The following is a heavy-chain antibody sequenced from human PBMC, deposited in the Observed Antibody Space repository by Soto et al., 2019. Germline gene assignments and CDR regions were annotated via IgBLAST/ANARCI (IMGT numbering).Heavy chain of an antibody. V-gene: IGHV6-1*01. CDR3: ARDPPDFHSAFDY. CDR1: VDSVSSNSAA. CDR2: TYYRSKWYN. Sequence: SQTLSLSCAISVDSVSSNSAAWNCIRQSPSRGLEWLGRTYYRSKWYNDYAVSVKSRITINPDTSKNQFSLQLNSVTPEDTAVYYCARDPPDFHSAFDYWGQGTLVTVSS. D-gene: IGHD4-4*01. J-gene: IGHJ4*02.